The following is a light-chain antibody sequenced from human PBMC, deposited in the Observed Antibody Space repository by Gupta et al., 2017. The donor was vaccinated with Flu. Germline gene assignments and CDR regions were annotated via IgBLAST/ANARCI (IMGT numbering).Light chain of an antibody. CDR2: WAS. J-gene: IGKJ1*01. CDR3: QQYYSTPWT. CDR1: QSVLYSSNNKNY. Sequence: DIVMTQSPDYLAVPLRERATINCKSSQSVLYSSNNKNYLAWYQQKPGQPPKLLIYWASTRETGVPDRFSGSGSGTDFTLTISSLQAEDVAVYYCQQYYSTPWTFGQGTKVEIK. V-gene: IGKV4-1*01.